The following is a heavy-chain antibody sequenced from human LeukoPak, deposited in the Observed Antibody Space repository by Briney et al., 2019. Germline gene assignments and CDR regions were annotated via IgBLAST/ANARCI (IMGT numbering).Heavy chain of an antibody. V-gene: IGHV4-59*01. CDR3: ATMTTVTMYSYYFDS. J-gene: IGHJ4*02. Sequence: SETLTLTCTVSGDSIDDSYWSWMRQSPGKGLEWIGYISYSGSTNYNPSLKSRVTISFDTSKNQFSLRLTSVTAADTAVYSCATMTTVTMYSYYFDSWGQGTLVTVSS. D-gene: IGHD4-11*01. CDR1: GDSIDDSY. CDR2: ISYSGST.